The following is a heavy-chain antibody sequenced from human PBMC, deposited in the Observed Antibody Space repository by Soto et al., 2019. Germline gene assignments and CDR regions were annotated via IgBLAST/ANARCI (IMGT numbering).Heavy chain of an antibody. CDR1: GFTFSSYW. D-gene: IGHD5-18*01. CDR3: ARGGRYSYGYFYFDY. CDR2: IKQDGSEK. Sequence: GGSLRLSCAASGFTFSSYWMSWVRQAPGKGLEWVANIKQDGSEKYYVDSVKGRFTISRDNAKNSLYLQMNSLRAEDTAVYYCARGGRYSYGYFYFDYWGQGTLVTVSS. V-gene: IGHV3-7*04. J-gene: IGHJ4*02.